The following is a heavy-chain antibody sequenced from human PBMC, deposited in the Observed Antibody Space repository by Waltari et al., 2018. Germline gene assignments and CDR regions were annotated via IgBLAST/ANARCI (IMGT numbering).Heavy chain of an antibody. Sequence: QVQLVQSGAEVKKPGASVKVSCKASGYTFTGYYMHWVRQAPGQGLEWMGRINPNSGGTNYAQKFQGRVTMTSDTSISTAYMELSRLRSDDTAVYYCARVPNLVVAATGRGDYWGQGTLVTVSS. CDR2: INPNSGGT. D-gene: IGHD2-15*01. CDR3: ARVPNLVVAATGRGDY. V-gene: IGHV1-2*06. CDR1: GYTFTGYY. J-gene: IGHJ4*02.